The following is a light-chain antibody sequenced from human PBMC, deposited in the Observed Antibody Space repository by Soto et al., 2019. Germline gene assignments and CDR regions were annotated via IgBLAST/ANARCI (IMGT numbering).Light chain of an antibody. CDR2: GAS. Sequence: EIVLTQSPGTLSLSPGERATLSCRASQSVSSSYLAWYQQKPGQAPRLLIYGASSRATGIPDRFSGSGSGTDFTLTISRLEPEDFAVYSCQQYCSLYTFGQGTKLESK. V-gene: IGKV3-20*01. CDR3: QQYCSLYT. CDR1: QSVSSSY. J-gene: IGKJ2*01.